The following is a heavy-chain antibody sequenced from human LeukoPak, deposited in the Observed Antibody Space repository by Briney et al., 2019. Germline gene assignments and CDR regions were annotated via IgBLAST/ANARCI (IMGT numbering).Heavy chain of an antibody. Sequence: GGSLRLSCAASGFTFSSYGMHWVRQAPGKGLEWVAVISYDGSNKYYADSVKGRFTISRDNSKNTLYLQMNSLRAEDTAVYYCAKDRGPMRGSCMDVWGQGTTVTVSS. CDR3: AKDRGPMRGSCMDV. V-gene: IGHV3-30*18. CDR2: ISYDGSNK. J-gene: IGHJ6*02. CDR1: GFTFSSYG. D-gene: IGHD1-26*01.